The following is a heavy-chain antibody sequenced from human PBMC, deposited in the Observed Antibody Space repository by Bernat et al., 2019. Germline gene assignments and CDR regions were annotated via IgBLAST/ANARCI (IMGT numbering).Heavy chain of an antibody. CDR1: GFTFSSYS. J-gene: IGHJ4*02. V-gene: IGHV3-21*01. D-gene: IGHD2-8*01. Sequence: EVQLVESGGGLVKPGGSLRLSCAASGFTFSSYSMNWVRQAPGKGLEWVSSISNAGGTIYYADAVRGRFTISRDNAENSLFLQMNSLRAEDTAVYYCAARHCSNGVCQFDYWGQGTLVTVSS. CDR2: ISNAGGTI. CDR3: AARHCSNGVCQFDY.